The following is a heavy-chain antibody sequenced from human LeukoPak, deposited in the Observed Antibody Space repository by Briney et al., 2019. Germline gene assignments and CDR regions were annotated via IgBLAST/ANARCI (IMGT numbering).Heavy chain of an antibody. J-gene: IGHJ4*02. CDR1: GGSISSGSHY. CDR2: IYTSGST. Sequence: SETLSLTCTVSGGSISSGSHYWSWIRQPAGKGLEWIGRIYTSGSTNYNPSLKSRVTISVDTSKNQFSLKLSSVTAADTAVYYCARAMYYYDSSGYPFDYWGQGTPVTVSS. D-gene: IGHD3-22*01. CDR3: ARAMYYYDSSGYPFDY. V-gene: IGHV4-61*02.